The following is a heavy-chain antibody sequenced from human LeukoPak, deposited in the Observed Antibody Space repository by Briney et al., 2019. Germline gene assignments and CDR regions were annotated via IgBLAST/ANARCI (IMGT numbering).Heavy chain of an antibody. V-gene: IGHV4-59*01. CDR2: VYYSGST. D-gene: IGHD1-26*01. Sequence: SETLSLTCTVSGGPTSSYYWSWIRQPPGKGLEWIGYVYYSGSTNYNPSPKSRLTISVDSSKNQYSMKLSSVTAADTAVYSCARSGSYRLNFDYWGQGTLVTVSS. CDR1: GGPTSSYY. J-gene: IGHJ4*02. CDR3: ARSGSYRLNFDY.